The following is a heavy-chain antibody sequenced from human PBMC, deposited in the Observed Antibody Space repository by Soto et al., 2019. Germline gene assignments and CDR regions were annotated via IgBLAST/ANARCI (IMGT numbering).Heavy chain of an antibody. CDR2: IWHDGKNK. CDR1: GFAFSDFG. Sequence: QVQVVESGGGVVQPGKSLRLSCAASGFAFSDFGMHWVRQAPAKGLEWVAVIWHDGKNKDYADYAKGRFTISRDNSRNILYLEMNSLRVEDTAVYYCARDPGQGEAMDYWGQGTLVTVSS. J-gene: IGHJ4*02. CDR3: ARDPGQGEAMDY. V-gene: IGHV3-33*01.